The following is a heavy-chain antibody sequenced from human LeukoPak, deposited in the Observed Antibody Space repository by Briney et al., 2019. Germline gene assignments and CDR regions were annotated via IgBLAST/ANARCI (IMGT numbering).Heavy chain of an antibody. V-gene: IGHV3-15*04. CDR3: TTDEDWNYARKDV. CDR1: GFPYNYAW. J-gene: IGHJ6*02. Sequence: GSLRLSFAASGFPYNYAWMSWVRQVPGKGLEWVGQTVSEIDGGTTDYATPVKGRFTISRDDSKSTLYLQMNSLKIEDTAVYYCTTDEDWNYARKDVWGQGATVIVSS. D-gene: IGHD1-7*01. CDR2: TVSEIDGGTT.